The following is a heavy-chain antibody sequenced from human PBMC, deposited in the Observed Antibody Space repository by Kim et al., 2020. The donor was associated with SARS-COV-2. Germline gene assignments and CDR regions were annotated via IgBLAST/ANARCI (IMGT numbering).Heavy chain of an antibody. J-gene: IGHJ6*03. D-gene: IGHD6-13*01. Sequence: GGSLRLSCAASGFTFSSYAMHWVRQAPGKGLEYVSAISSNGGSTYYANSVKGRFTISRDNSKNTLYLQMGSLRAEDMAVYYCARKGQLYYYYMDVWGKGTTVTVSS. CDR3: ARKGQLYYYYMDV. CDR2: ISSNGGST. CDR1: GFTFSSYA. V-gene: IGHV3-64*01.